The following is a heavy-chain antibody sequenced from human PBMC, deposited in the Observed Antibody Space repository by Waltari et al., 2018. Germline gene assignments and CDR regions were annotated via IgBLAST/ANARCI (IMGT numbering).Heavy chain of an antibody. CDR1: GFTVSSNY. CDR2: IYSGGST. J-gene: IGHJ3*02. CDR3: ASRPIVGATGAFDI. V-gene: IGHV3-53*01. Sequence: EVQLVESGGGLIQPGGSLRLSCAASGFTVSSNYMSWVRQAPGKGLEWVSVIYSGGSTYYADSVKGRFTISRDNSKNTLYLQMNSLRAEDTAVYYCASRPIVGATGAFDIWGQGTMVTVSS. D-gene: IGHD1-26*01.